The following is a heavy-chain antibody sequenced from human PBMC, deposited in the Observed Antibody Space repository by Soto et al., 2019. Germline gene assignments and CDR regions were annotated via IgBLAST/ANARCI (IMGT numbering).Heavy chain of an antibody. CDR2: IYSGGST. CDR1: GFTVSSNY. V-gene: IGHV3-66*01. CDR3: ARESYYDYIWGSYLDHAFDI. D-gene: IGHD3-16*01. Sequence: GGSLRLSCAASGFTVSSNYMSWVRQAPGKGLEWVSVIYSGGSTYYADSVKGRFTISRDNSKNTLYLQMNSLRAEDTAVYYCARESYYDYIWGSYLDHAFDIWGQGTMVTVSS. J-gene: IGHJ3*02.